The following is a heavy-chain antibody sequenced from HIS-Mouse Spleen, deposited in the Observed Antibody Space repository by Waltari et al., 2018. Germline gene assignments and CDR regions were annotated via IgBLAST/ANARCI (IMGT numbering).Heavy chain of an antibody. V-gene: IGHV5-51*03. Sequence: EVQLVQSGAEVKKPGESLKISCKGSGYSFTSYWIGWVRQMPGKGLEWMGVIYPGDSDTRSSPSFQGKVTISADKSISTAYLQWSSLKASDTAMYYCARPSSSWLNAFDIWGQGTMVTVSS. CDR3: ARPSSSWLNAFDI. J-gene: IGHJ3*02. D-gene: IGHD6-13*01. CDR2: IYPGDSDT. CDR1: GYSFTSYW.